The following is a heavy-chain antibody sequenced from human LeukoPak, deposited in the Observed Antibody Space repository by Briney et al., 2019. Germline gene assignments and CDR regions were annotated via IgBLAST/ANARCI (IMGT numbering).Heavy chain of an antibody. V-gene: IGHV4-59*01. Sequence: SETLSLTCTVSGGSISSYYWSWIRQPPGKGLEWIGYIYYSGSTNYNPSLKSRVTISVDMSKNQFSLKLSSVTAADTAVYYCARAPTQQQLVFFDYWGQGTLVTVSS. CDR2: IYYSGST. CDR1: GGSISSYY. D-gene: IGHD6-13*01. J-gene: IGHJ4*02. CDR3: ARAPTQQQLVFFDY.